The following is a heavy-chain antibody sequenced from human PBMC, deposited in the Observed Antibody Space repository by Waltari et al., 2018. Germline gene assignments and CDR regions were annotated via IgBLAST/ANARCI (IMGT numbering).Heavy chain of an antibody. J-gene: IGHJ4*02. V-gene: IGHV4-61*02. CDR3: ASQAAAGRFGDY. CDR2: IYTSGST. CDR1: GGSISSGSYY. D-gene: IGHD6-13*01. Sequence: QVQLQESGPGLVKPSQTLSLTCTVSGGSISSGSYYWSWTRQPAGKGLEWIGRIYTSGSTNYNPSLKSRVTISVDTSKNQFSLKLSSVTAADTAVYYCASQAAAGRFGDYWGQGTLVTVSS.